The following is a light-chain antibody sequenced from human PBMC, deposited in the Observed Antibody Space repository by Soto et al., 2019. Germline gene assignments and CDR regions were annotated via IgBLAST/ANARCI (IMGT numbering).Light chain of an antibody. J-gene: IGLJ1*01. V-gene: IGLV1-44*01. CDR2: STS. CDR1: SSNIGTHT. CDR3: AAWDDSLNGYV. Sequence: QSVLTQPTSASGTPGQRVTISCSGSSSNIGTHTVNWYQQLPGTAPKLLIYSTSQRPSGVPDRFSGSKSGTSASLAISGLQSEDEADYYCAAWDDSLNGYVFGIGTKLTVL.